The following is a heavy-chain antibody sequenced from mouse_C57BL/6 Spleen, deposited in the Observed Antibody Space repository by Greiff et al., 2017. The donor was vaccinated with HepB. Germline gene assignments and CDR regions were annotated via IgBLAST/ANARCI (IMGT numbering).Heavy chain of an antibody. CDR2: IYPRSGNT. J-gene: IGHJ4*01. V-gene: IGHV1-81*01. D-gene: IGHD2-4*01. Sequence: VMLVESGAELARPGASVKLSCKASGYTFTSYGISWVKQRTGQGLEWIGEIYPRSGNTYYNEKFKGKATLTADKSSSTAYMELRSLTSEDSAVYFCARSDYDGGYYAMDYWGQGTSVTVSS. CDR1: GYTFTSYG. CDR3: ARSDYDGGYYAMDY.